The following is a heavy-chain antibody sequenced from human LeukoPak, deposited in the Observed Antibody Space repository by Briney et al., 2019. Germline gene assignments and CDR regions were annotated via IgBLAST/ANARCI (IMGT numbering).Heavy chain of an antibody. V-gene: IGHV3-7*01. CDR1: GFTFSSYT. Sequence: GGSLRVSCAASGFTFSSYTMSWVRQAPGKGLEWVANIKQDGSEKYYVDSVKGRFTISRDNAKNSLYLQMNSLRAEDTAVYYCARMNSVWGSFLDYWGQGTLVTVSS. CDR2: IKQDGSEK. D-gene: IGHD3-16*01. CDR3: ARMNSVWGSFLDY. J-gene: IGHJ4*02.